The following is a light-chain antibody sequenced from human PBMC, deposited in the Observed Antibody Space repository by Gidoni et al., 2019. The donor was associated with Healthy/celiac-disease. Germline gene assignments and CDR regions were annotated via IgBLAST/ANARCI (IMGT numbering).Light chain of an antibody. V-gene: IGLV2-23*01. CDR3: CSYAGSSTFYV. Sequence: QSALPQPASVSGSPGQSITISCTGTSSDVGSYNLVSWHQQHPGKAPKLMIYEGSKRPSGVSNRFSGSKSGNTASLTISGLQAEDEADYYCCSYAGSSTFYVFGTGTKVTVL. J-gene: IGLJ1*01. CDR2: EGS. CDR1: SSDVGSYNL.